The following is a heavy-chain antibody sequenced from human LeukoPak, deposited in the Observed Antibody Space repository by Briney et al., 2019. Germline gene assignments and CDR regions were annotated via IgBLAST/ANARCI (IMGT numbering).Heavy chain of an antibody. CDR2: INHSGST. CDR1: GGSFSGYH. J-gene: IGHJ5*02. Sequence: SETLSLTCAVYGGSFSGYHWSWIRQALGKGLEWIGEINHSGSTNYNPSLESRVTISVDTSKNQFSLNLNSVTAADTAVYYCTRGYFDSSGHNSYAPWGQGTLVTVSS. CDR3: TRGYFDSSGHNSYAP. V-gene: IGHV4-34*01. D-gene: IGHD3-22*01.